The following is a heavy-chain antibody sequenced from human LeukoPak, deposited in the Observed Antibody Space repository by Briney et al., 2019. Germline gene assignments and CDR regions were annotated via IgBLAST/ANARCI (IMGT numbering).Heavy chain of an antibody. Sequence: ASVKVSCKASVYTFTGYLMHWVRQAPGQGLEWMGWINPNTGDTKYAQKFQGRVTMTRDTSISTAYMELSRLRSDDTAVYYCTRALTTVATWMYLWGRGTLVTVSS. CDR2: INPNTGDT. CDR1: VYTFTGYL. J-gene: IGHJ2*01. D-gene: IGHD4-17*01. V-gene: IGHV1-2*02. CDR3: TRALTTVATWMYL.